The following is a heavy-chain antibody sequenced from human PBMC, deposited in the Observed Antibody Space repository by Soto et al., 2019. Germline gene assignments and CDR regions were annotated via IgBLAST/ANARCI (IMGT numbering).Heavy chain of an antibody. CDR2: IKSKTDGGTT. CDR1: GFTFSNAW. J-gene: IGHJ4*02. V-gene: IGHV3-15*01. D-gene: IGHD6-19*01. Sequence: EVQLVESGGGLVKPGGSLRLSCAASGFTFSNAWMSWVRQAPGKGLEWVGRIKSKTDGGTTDYAAPVKGRFTISRDDSKKTLYLQMNSLRTEDTAVYYCAKKGSGWDFDYWGQGTLVTVSS. CDR3: AKKGSGWDFDY.